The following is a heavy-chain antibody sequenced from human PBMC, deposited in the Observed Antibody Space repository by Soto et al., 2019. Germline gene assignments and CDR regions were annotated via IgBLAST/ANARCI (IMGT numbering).Heavy chain of an antibody. CDR1: GFTFSSYG. Sequence: QVQLVESGGGVVQPGRSLRLSCAASGFTFSSYGMHWVRQAPGKGLEWVAVISYDGSNKYYADSVKGRFTISRDNSKNTLYLQMNSLRAEDTAVYYCAKDGSPDEYYYYGMDVWGQGTTVTVSS. V-gene: IGHV3-30*18. D-gene: IGHD1-26*01. CDR2: ISYDGSNK. CDR3: AKDGSPDEYYYYGMDV. J-gene: IGHJ6*02.